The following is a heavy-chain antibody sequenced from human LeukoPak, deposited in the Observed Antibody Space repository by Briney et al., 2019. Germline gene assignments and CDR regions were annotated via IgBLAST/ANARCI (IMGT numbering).Heavy chain of an antibody. CDR1: GFTSSTSA. V-gene: IGHV3-23*01. Sequence: GGSLRLSCAASGFTSSTSAMSWVRQAPGKGLEWVSAISGSGGSTYYADSVKGRFTISRDNSKNTLYLQMNSLRAEDTAVYYCAKDGHCSSTSCYTYDYWGQGTLVTVSS. J-gene: IGHJ4*02. CDR2: ISGSGGST. CDR3: AKDGHCSSTSCYTYDY. D-gene: IGHD2-2*02.